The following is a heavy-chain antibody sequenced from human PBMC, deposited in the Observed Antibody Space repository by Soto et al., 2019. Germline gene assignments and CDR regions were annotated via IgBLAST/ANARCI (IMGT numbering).Heavy chain of an antibody. CDR1: GGTCSSYA. J-gene: IGHJ3*02. CDR3: ASPFYDSSGKSSFDI. Sequence: SVKVSCKASGGTCSSYAISCVRQSPLQWLEWMGGIIPIFGTANYAQKFQGRVTITADESTSTAYMELSSLRSEDTAVYYCASPFYDSSGKSSFDIWGQGTMVTVSS. D-gene: IGHD3-22*01. CDR2: IIPIFGTA. V-gene: IGHV1-69*13.